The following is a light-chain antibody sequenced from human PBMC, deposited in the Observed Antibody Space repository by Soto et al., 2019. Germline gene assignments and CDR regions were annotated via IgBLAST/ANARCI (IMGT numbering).Light chain of an antibody. J-gene: IGLJ1*01. Sequence: QSVLTQPASVSGTPGQSITISCTGSNSDVGLYDFVSWYQHHPGRAPKLIVSEVSHRPPGISNRFSGSKSGNTASLTISGLQSEDEADYYCISYTSDDVRYVFGTGTKVTVL. CDR1: NSDVGLYDF. CDR2: EVS. V-gene: IGLV2-14*01. CDR3: ISYTSDDVRYV.